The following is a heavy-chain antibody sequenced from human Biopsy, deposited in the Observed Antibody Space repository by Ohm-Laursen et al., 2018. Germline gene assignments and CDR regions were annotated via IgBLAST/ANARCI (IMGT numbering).Heavy chain of an antibody. D-gene: IGHD4-17*01. CDR3: ALAAAQTVTHFDY. CDR2: ISSRSSDI. J-gene: IGHJ4*02. V-gene: IGHV3-21*01. CDR1: GFSFRDYW. Sequence: SLRLSCTASGFSFRDYWMSWVRQAPGEGLEWVSSISSRSSDIYYADSVKGRFTISRDNAKNSLFLHMNSLRAEDTAVYYCALAAAQTVTHFDYWGQGTLVTVSS.